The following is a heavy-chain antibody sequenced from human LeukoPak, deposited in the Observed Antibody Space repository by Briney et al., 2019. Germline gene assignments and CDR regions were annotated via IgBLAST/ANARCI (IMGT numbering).Heavy chain of an antibody. CDR3: AKMYYDILTGSNNWFDP. Sequence: GGSLRLSCAASGFTFSSYAMSWVRQAPGKGLEWVSAISGSGGSTYYADSVKGRFTISRDNSKNTLYLQMNSLSAEDTAVYYCAKMYYDILTGSNNWFDPWGQGTLVTVSS. V-gene: IGHV3-23*01. CDR1: GFTFSSYA. J-gene: IGHJ5*02. D-gene: IGHD3-9*01. CDR2: ISGSGGST.